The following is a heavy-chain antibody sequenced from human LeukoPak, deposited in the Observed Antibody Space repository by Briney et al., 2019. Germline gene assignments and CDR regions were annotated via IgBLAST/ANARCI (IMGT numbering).Heavy chain of an antibody. CDR3: ARDYYGSGNYALDV. CDR1: GFSVSDNY. Sequence: GGSLRLSCAASGFSVSDNYMNWVRQAPGKGLEWVSVIYRGGNTYYADSVKGRFTISRDTSKNTLYLQMNSLRAEDTAVYYCARDYYGSGNYALDVWGHGTTVTVSS. J-gene: IGHJ6*02. CDR2: IYRGGNT. D-gene: IGHD3-10*01. V-gene: IGHV3-53*01.